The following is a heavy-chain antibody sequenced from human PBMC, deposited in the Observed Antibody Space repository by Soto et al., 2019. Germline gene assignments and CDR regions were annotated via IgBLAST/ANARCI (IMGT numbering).Heavy chain of an antibody. CDR2: IYSSENT. D-gene: IGHD3-22*01. CDR1: GGSVSSNSYS. J-gene: IGHJ4*02. Sequence: PSETLSLTCTVSGGSVSSNSYSWGWIRQSPGKGLEWIGTIYSSENTYYNPSLLSRVTISVDTSKNEFSLRLSSVTAADTAVYYCASYYFDLGRGYSNLFDYWGQGTLVTVSS. CDR3: ASYYFDLGRGYSNLFDY. V-gene: IGHV4-39*01.